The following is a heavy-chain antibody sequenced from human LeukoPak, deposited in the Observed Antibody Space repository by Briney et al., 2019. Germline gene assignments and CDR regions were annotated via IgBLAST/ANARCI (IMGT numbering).Heavy chain of an antibody. J-gene: IGHJ4*02. CDR2: ISGSSGST. V-gene: IGHV3-23*01. D-gene: IGHD3-16*01. CDR1: GFTFSSYA. CDR3: AKGPLLGDY. Sequence: GGSLRLSCAASGFTFSSYAMSWVRQAPGKGLEWVSAISGSSGSTYYADSVKGRFTISRDNSKNTLYLQMSSLRAEGTAVYYCAKGPLLGDYWGQGTLVTVSS.